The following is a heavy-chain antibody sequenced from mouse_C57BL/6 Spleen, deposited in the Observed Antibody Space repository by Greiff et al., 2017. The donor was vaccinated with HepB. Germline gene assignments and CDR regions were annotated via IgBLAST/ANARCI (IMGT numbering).Heavy chain of an antibody. D-gene: IGHD2-12*01. Sequence: VQLQQSGAELVRPGASVTLSCKASGYTFTDYEMHWVKQTPVHGLEWIGAIDPETGGTAYNQKFKGKAILTADKSSSTAYMELRSLTSEDSAVYYCTRLRRGDYFDYWGQGTTLTVSS. V-gene: IGHV1-15*01. CDR1: GYTFTDYE. CDR2: IDPETGGT. J-gene: IGHJ2*01. CDR3: TRLRRGDYFDY.